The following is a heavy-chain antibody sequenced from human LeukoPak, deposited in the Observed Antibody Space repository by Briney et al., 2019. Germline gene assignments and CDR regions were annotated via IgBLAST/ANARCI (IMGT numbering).Heavy chain of an antibody. Sequence: TGGSLRLSCEASGFTFSRYWTHWVRQAPGKGLVWVSRIKSDGKTNYADSVKGRFTISRDNAKNTVSLQMDSLRAEDTGVYYCARAPSEVGGYYPEYFRHWGQGTLVTVSS. CDR1: GFTFSRYW. V-gene: IGHV3-74*01. J-gene: IGHJ1*01. CDR2: IKSDGKT. CDR3: ARAPSEVGGYYPEYFRH. D-gene: IGHD3-22*01.